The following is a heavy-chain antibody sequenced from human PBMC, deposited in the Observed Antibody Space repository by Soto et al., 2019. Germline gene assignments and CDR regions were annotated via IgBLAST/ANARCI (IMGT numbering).Heavy chain of an antibody. CDR2: IWYDGSNK. Sequence: GGSLRLSCAASGFTVSSNYMSWVRQAPGKGLEWVAVIWYDGSNKYYADSVKGRFTISRDNSKNTLYLQMNSLRAEDTAVYYRARKNLFWFDPGGQEPLVTVS. V-gene: IGHV3-33*08. J-gene: IGHJ5*02. CDR1: GFTVSSNY. CDR3: ARKNLFWFDP.